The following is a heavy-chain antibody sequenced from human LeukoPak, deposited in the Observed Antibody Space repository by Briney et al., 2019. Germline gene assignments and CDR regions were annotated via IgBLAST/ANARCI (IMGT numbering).Heavy chain of an antibody. CDR2: IGTAGGT. V-gene: IGHV3-13*01. Sequence: GGSLRLSCAASGFTFSSYDMHWVRQATGKGLEWVSAIGTAGGTYYPGSVKGRFTISRENAKNSLYLQMNSLRAEDTAVYYCARGCSSTSCNDAFDIWGQGTMVTVSS. CDR1: GFTFSSYD. J-gene: IGHJ3*02. D-gene: IGHD2-2*01. CDR3: ARGCSSTSCNDAFDI.